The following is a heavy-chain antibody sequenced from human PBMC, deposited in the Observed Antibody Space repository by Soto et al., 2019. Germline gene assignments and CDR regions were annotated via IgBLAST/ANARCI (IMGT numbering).Heavy chain of an antibody. Sequence: PGGSLRLSCAASGFTFSGYAMSWVRQAPGKGLEWVSAISGSGGSTYYADSVKGRFTISRDNSKNTLYLQMNSLRAEDTAVYYCAKVVGGYPTSYFDYWGQGTLVTVSS. V-gene: IGHV3-23*01. CDR3: AKVVGGYPTSYFDY. J-gene: IGHJ4*02. D-gene: IGHD5-12*01. CDR2: ISGSGGST. CDR1: GFTFSGYA.